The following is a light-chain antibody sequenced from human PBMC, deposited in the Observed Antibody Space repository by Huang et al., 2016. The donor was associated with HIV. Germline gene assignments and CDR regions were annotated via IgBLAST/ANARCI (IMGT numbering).Light chain of an antibody. J-gene: IGKJ1*01. CDR1: QGVSYNSDSESY. Sequence: DIVMTQSPDFLAVPLGERATINCKSSQGVSYNSDSESYVAWFDQKPGQSPKLLIYWASTRESGVPDRFSGSGSGTDFTLTISSLQAEDVGVYYCQQYHSDLWTFGQGTRVEIK. CDR2: WAS. CDR3: QQYHSDLWT. V-gene: IGKV4-1*01.